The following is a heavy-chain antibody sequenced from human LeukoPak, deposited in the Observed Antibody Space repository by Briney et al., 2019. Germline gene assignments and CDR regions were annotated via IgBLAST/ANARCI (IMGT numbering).Heavy chain of an antibody. V-gene: IGHV3-48*01. CDR3: AREGREYSYDY. Sequence: PGGSLRLSCAASGFSFSSYSFNWVRQAPGKGLEWISYISSPTSNIHYADSVKGRFTISRDNAKNSLFLQINSLRVDDTAVYYCAREGREYSYDYWGQGTLVTVSS. CDR1: GFSFSSYS. J-gene: IGHJ4*02. D-gene: IGHD5-18*01. CDR2: ISSPTSNI.